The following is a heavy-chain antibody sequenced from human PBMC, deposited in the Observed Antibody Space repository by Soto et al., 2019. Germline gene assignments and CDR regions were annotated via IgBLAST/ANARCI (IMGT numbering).Heavy chain of an antibody. CDR3: ARAGFCSTTSCSDAFDI. CDR2: INAGNGNT. V-gene: IGHV1-3*01. Sequence: QVQLVQSGAEVKKLGASVKVSCKASGYTFTNYAMHWVRKAPGQRPEWMGWINAGNGNTKFSQRFQGRVTITRDTSANIAYMELSSLTSEDTAVYYCARAGFCSTTSCSDAFDIWGQGTMVTVSS. J-gene: IGHJ3*02. CDR1: GYTFTNYA. D-gene: IGHD2-2*01.